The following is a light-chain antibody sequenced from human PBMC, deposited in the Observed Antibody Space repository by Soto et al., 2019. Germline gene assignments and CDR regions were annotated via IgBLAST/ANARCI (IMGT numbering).Light chain of an antibody. CDR3: ETWVSNTYV. CDR1: SGHSTYI. CDR2: LEGSGSY. V-gene: IGLV4-60*02. J-gene: IGLJ1*01. Sequence: QLVLTQSSSASASLGSSVKLTCTLSSGHSTYIIAWHQQQPGKAPRYLMKLEGSGSYNKGSGVPDRFSGSSSGADRYLTISNLQFEDEADYYCETWVSNTYVFGTGTQLTVL.